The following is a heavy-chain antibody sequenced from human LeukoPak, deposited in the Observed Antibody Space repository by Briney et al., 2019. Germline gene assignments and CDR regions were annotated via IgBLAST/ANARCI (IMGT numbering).Heavy chain of an antibody. D-gene: IGHD2-21*02. V-gene: IGHV4-34*01. Sequence: SETLSLTCAVYGGSFSGYYWSWIRQPPGKGLEWIGEINHSGSTNYNPSLKSRVTISVDTSKNQFSLKLRSVTAADTAIYYCARETEGKWGQGTLVTVSS. CDR3: ARETEGK. CDR1: GGSFSGYY. CDR2: INHSGST. J-gene: IGHJ4*02.